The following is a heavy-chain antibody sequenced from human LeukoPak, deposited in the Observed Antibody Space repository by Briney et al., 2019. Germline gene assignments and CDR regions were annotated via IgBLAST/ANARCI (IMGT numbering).Heavy chain of an antibody. CDR3: ARVAYSSSWDAFDI. Sequence: PSETLSLTXSASGYSISSGYDWGWMRQPPGKGLEWIGSISHTGSTYYNPSLKRRVTISVDTSKNQFSLKLSSVTAADTAFYYCARVAYSSSWDAFDIWGQGTMLTVSS. J-gene: IGHJ3*02. V-gene: IGHV4-38-2*02. CDR2: ISHTGST. D-gene: IGHD6-13*01. CDR1: GYSISSGYD.